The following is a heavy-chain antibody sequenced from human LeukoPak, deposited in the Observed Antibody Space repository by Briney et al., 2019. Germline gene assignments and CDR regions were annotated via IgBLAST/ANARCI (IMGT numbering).Heavy chain of an antibody. V-gene: IGHV4-61*08. D-gene: IGHD5-24*01. CDR2: IYYSGST. CDR1: GGSISRSENY. CDR3: AREVIDGYNAAHFDY. J-gene: IGHJ4*02. Sequence: SETLSLTCTVSGGSISRSENYWSWIRQPPGKGLEWIGYIYYSGSTNYNPSLKSRVTISVDTSKNQFSLKLSSVTAADTAVYYCAREVIDGYNAAHFDYWGQGTLVTVSS.